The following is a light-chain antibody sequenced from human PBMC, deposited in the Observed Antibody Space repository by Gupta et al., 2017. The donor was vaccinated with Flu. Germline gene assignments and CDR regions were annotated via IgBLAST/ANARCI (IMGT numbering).Light chain of an antibody. CDR2: DAS. Sequence: PPSLSASVGDRVTITCQASQDIGGFLNWYQQKPGQAPKLLIYDASNVETGVPSRFSGSGSGTXFYFTVXSLQPADIANYYCQQEDNVSMTFGXGTLLQIK. CDR1: QDIGGF. CDR3: QQEDNVSMT. V-gene: IGKV1-33*01. J-gene: IGKJ5*01.